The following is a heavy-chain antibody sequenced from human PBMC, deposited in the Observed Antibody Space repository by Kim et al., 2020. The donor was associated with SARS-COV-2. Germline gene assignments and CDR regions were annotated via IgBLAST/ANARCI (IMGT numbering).Heavy chain of an antibody. CDR2: ISGSGGST. CDR1: GFTFSSYA. V-gene: IGHV3-23*01. D-gene: IGHD3-9*01. CDR3: AKDPRGREYDILTGYSWYFDL. Sequence: GGSLRLSCAASGFTFSSYAMSWVRQAPGKGLEWVSAISGSGGSTYYADSVKGRFTISRDNSKNTLYLQMNSLRAEDTAVYYCAKDPRGREYDILTGYSWYFDLWGRGTLVTVSS. J-gene: IGHJ2*01.